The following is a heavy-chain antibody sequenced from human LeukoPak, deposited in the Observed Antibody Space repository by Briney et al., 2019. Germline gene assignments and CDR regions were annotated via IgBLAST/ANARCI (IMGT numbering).Heavy chain of an antibody. Sequence: SQTLSLTCTVSGGSISSGSYYWSWIRQPAGKGLEWIGRIYTSGSTNYNPSLKSRVTISVDTSKNQFSLKLSSVTAADTAVYYCAGRTVVSDYWGQGTLVTVSS. D-gene: IGHD4-23*01. CDR1: GGSISSGSYY. V-gene: IGHV4-61*02. J-gene: IGHJ4*02. CDR3: AGRTVVSDY. CDR2: IYTSGST.